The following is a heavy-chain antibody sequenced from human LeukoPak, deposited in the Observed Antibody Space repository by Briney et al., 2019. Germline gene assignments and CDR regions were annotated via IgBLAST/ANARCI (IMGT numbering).Heavy chain of an antibody. Sequence: GASVKVSCKASGGTFSSYAISWVRQAPGQGLEWMGWINPNSGGTNYAQKFQGRVTMTRDTSISTAYMELSRLRSDDTAVYYCATTYYYYYGMDVWGQGTTVTVSS. J-gene: IGHJ6*02. CDR2: INPNSGGT. CDR3: ATTYYYYYGMDV. V-gene: IGHV1-2*02. CDR1: GGTFSSYA.